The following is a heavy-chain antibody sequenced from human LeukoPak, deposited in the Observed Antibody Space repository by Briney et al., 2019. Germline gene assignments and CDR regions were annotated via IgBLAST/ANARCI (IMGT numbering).Heavy chain of an antibody. D-gene: IGHD6-13*01. V-gene: IGHV4-39*02. CDR3: AREEASAADY. CDR1: GGSIISSSHY. Sequence: SETLTLTCTVSGGSIISSSHYWAWIPQPPGKGLEWNGSIYYNGGNFYSPSLKSRASISVDTSKSQFSLKLSSVTAADTSVYFCAREEASAADYWGQGTLVTVSS. CDR2: IYYNGGN. J-gene: IGHJ4*02.